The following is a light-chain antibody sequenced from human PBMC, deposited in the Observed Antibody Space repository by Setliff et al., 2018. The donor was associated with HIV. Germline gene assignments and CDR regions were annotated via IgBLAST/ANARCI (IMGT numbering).Light chain of an antibody. CDR1: SPSVG. J-gene: IGLJ3*02. Sequence: QSVLTQPPSASGTPGQRITISCSGRSPSVGMNWYQQLPGTAPKLLIYTNNQRPSGVPDRFSGSKSATSASLTITGLQSEDEAVYYCSTWDDRLSGWVFGGGTKVTVL. CDR2: TNN. CDR3: STWDDRLSGWV. V-gene: IGLV1-44*01.